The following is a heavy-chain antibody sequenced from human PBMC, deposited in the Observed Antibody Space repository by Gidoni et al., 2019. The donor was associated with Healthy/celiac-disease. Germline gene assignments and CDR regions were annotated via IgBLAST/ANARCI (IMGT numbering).Heavy chain of an antibody. Sequence: QVQLQESGPGLVKPSETLSLPCTVSGGSISSYYRSWLRQPAGKGLEWIGRIYTSGSTNYNPSLQSRVTMSVDTSKNQFSLKLSSVTAADTAVYYCARDNSTPLAVSGGFDYWGQGTLVTVSS. V-gene: IGHV4-4*07. J-gene: IGHJ4*02. D-gene: IGHD6-19*01. CDR1: GGSISSYY. CDR3: ARDNSTPLAVSGGFDY. CDR2: IYTSGST.